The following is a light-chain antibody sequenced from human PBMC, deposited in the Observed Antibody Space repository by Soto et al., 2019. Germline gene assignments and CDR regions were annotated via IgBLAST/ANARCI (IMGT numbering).Light chain of an antibody. CDR2: EVS. CDR1: SSDVGGDNY. J-gene: IGLJ2*01. V-gene: IGLV2-8*01. CDR3: SSYAGSDNLL. Sequence: QAVLTQPPSASGSPGQSVTISCTGTSSDVGGDNYVSWYQQHPGKAPKLMIYEVSERPSGVPDRFSGSKSGNTASLTVSGLQAEDEADYYCSSYAGSDNLLFGGGTKLTVL.